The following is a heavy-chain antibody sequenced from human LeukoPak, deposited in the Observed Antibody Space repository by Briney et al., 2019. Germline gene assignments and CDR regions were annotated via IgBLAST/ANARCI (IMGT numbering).Heavy chain of an antibody. D-gene: IGHD3-3*01. V-gene: IGHV4-34*01. CDR2: INHSGST. J-gene: IGHJ4*02. CDR3: ARSGAPIFGVAPRAYYFDY. CDR1: GGSFSGYY. Sequence: PSETLSLTCAVYGGSFSGYYWSWIRQPPGKGLEWMGEINHSGSTNYNPSLKSRVTISVDTSKNQFSLKLSSVTAADTAVYYCARSGAPIFGVAPRAYYFDYWGQGTLVTVSS.